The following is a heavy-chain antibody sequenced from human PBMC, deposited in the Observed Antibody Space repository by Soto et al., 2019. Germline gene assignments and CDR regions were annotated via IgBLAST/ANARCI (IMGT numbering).Heavy chain of an antibody. Sequence: EVQLVESGGGLVQPGRSLRLSCVASGFTFDAYAMHGVRQVPGKGLACVSGISWNSAGIAYADSVKGRFTISRDKANNYLYLQMNSLRAEDTALYYCAKDLSGSDCSGGSCSSLFDPCGQGTLVTVSS. D-gene: IGHD2-15*01. CDR2: ISWNSAGI. CDR1: GFTFDAYA. J-gene: IGHJ5*02. CDR3: AKDLSGSDCSGGSCSSLFDP. V-gene: IGHV3-9*01.